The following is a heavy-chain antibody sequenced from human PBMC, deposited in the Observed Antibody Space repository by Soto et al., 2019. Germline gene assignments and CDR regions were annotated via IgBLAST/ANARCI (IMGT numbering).Heavy chain of an antibody. CDR3: AKAPILTGYYPWDYYYYYMDV. J-gene: IGHJ6*03. CDR1: GFTFSSYA. V-gene: IGHV3-23*01. CDR2: ISGSGGST. D-gene: IGHD3-9*01. Sequence: PGGSLRLSCAASGFTFSSYAMSWVRQAPGKGLEWVSAISGSGGSTYYADSVKGRFTISRDNSKNTLYLQMNSLRAEDTAVYYCAKAPILTGYYPWDYYYYYMDVWGKGTTVTVS.